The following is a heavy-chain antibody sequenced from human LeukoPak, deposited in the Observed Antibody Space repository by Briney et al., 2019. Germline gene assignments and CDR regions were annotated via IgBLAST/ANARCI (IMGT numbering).Heavy chain of an antibody. CDR3: AKGVYYDNSGYFYFDS. V-gene: IGHV3-23*01. CDR2: VSGNGGGT. Sequence: GGSLPHSRAASGFTFTCDAMNWVRQAPGKALEWVSAVSGNGGGTYYADSVKGHFTISRDNYKNTVYLQMYSLRVEDTALYYCAKGVYYDNSGYFYFDSWGQGTLVTVSS. J-gene: IGHJ4*02. D-gene: IGHD3-22*01. CDR1: GFTFTCDA.